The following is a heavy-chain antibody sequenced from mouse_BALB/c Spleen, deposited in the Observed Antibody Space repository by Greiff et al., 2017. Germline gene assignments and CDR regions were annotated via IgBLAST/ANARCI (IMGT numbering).Heavy chain of an antibody. D-gene: IGHD2-4*01. J-gene: IGHJ3*01. CDR3: AKRDMITTEFAY. CDR2: ISSGGST. V-gene: IGHV5-6-5*01. Sequence: EVKLVESGGGLVKPGGSLKLSCAASGFTFSSYAMSWVRQTPEKRLEWVASISSGGSTYYPDSVKGRFTISRDNARNILYLQMSSLRSEDTAMYYCAKRDMITTEFAYWGQGTLVTVSA. CDR1: GFTFSSYA.